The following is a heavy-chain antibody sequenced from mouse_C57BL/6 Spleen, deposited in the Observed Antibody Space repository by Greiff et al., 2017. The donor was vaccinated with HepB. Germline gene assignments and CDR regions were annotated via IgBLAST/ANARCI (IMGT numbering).Heavy chain of an antibody. J-gene: IGHJ3*01. CDR2: FHPYNDDT. CDR3: ARGGYYDYLAY. V-gene: IGHV1-47*01. D-gene: IGHD2-4*01. CDR1: GYTFTTYP. Sequence: VQLQQSGAELVKPGASVHLSCKASGYTFTTYPIAWMKQNHGKSLEWIGNFHPYNDDTKYNEKFKGKVTLTVEKSSIPVYLELSRLTSDDSAVYYCARGGYYDYLAYWGQGTLVTVSA.